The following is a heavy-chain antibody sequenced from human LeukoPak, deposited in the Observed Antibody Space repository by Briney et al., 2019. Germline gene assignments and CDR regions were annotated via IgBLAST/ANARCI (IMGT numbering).Heavy chain of an antibody. J-gene: IGHJ4*02. CDR1: GGSISSSSYY. Sequence: PSETLSLTCTVSGGSISSSSYYWGWIRQPPGKGLEWIGSIYYSGSTYYNPSLKSRVTISVDTSKNQFSLKLSTVTAADTAVYYCARRVGIAVAEYYFDYWGQGTLVTVSS. CDR3: ARRVGIAVAEYYFDY. D-gene: IGHD6-19*01. CDR2: IYYSGST. V-gene: IGHV4-39*01.